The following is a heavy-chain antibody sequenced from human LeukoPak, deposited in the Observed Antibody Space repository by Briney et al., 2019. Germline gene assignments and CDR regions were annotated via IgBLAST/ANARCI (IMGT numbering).Heavy chain of an antibody. CDR3: ARSGYSYGHRMIDY. D-gene: IGHD5-18*01. Sequence: SVKVSCKASGGTFSSYAMSWVRQAPGQGLEWMGGIIPIFGTANYAQKFQGRVTITTDESTSTAYMELSSLRSEDTAVYYCARSGYSYGHRMIDYWGQGTLVTVSS. V-gene: IGHV1-69*05. CDR1: GGTFSSYA. J-gene: IGHJ4*02. CDR2: IIPIFGTA.